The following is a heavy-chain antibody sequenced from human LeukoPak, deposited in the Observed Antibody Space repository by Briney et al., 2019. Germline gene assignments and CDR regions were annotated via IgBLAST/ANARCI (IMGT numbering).Heavy chain of an antibody. CDR2: IYYSGSP. D-gene: IGHD6-6*01. CDR3: ARGLTSYSRSSYWFDP. CDR1: RGSISSYY. V-gene: IGHV4-59*01. J-gene: IGHJ5*02. Sequence: SETLSLTCAVSRGSISSYYWSWIRQPPGKGLDWIGYIYYSGSPNYNPSLRSRVTISVDTSKNQFSLKLSSVTAADTAIYYCARGLTSYSRSSYWFDPWGQGTLVTVSS.